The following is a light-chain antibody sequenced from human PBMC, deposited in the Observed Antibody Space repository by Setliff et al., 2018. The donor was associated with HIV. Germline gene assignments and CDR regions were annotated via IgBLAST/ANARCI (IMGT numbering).Light chain of an antibody. V-gene: IGLV2-14*03. J-gene: IGLJ1*01. CDR1: SSDVGGYDF. CDR3: ASYLCLATYV. CDR2: DVS. Sequence: QSALTQPASVSGSPGQSITISCIGTSSDVGGYDFVSWYQQRPGKAPKLIIFDVSERPSGVSHRFSGSKSGNTASLTSSVLQTEDEADSFFASYLCLATYVFVIGTKVTVL.